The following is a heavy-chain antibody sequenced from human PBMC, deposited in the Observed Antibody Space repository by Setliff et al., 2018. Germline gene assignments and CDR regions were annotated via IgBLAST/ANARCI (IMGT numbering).Heavy chain of an antibody. J-gene: IGHJ4*02. CDR3: ARDSPIRLGVIPS. D-gene: IGHD2-21*01. V-gene: IGHV3-48*04. CDR1: GFTFSSTW. CDR2: INNRGDTI. Sequence: GGSLRLSCAASGFTFSSTWMSWVRQAPGKGLEWVSYINNRGDTIYYADSVRGRFTTSRDNAKNSVYLQMNSLRAEDTAIYFCARDSPIRLGVIPSWGPGTLVTVSS.